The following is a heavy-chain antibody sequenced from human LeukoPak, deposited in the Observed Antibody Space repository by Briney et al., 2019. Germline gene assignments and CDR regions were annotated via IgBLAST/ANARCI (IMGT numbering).Heavy chain of an antibody. D-gene: IGHD2-2*01. CDR2: IYYSGST. V-gene: IGHV4-39*07. CDR1: GGSISSSSYY. J-gene: IGHJ5*02. Sequence: PSETLSLTCTVSGGSISSSSYYWGWIRQPPGKGLEWIGSIYYSGSTYYNPSLKSRVTISVDTSKNQFSLKLSSVTAADTAVYYCARSSSTSWHSWFDPWGRGTLVTVSS. CDR3: ARSSSTSWHSWFDP.